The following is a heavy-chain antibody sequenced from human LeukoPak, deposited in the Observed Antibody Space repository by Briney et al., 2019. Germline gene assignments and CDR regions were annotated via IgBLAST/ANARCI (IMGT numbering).Heavy chain of an antibody. V-gene: IGHV3-33*01. CDR3: ARDAQRGFDYSNSLQY. CDR2: IWSDGSNK. CDR1: GFTFSHYG. D-gene: IGHD4-11*01. J-gene: IGHJ4*02. Sequence: PGRSLRLSCAASGFTFSHYGMDWVRQAPGKGLEWVAVIWSDGSNKFYADSVRGRFTISRYDVRKTVYLQMDSLTAEDTAVYYCARDAQRGFDYSNSLQYWSKGTLVTVSS.